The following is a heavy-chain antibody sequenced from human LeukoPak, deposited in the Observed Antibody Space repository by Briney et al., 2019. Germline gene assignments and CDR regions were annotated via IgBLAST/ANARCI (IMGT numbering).Heavy chain of an antibody. CDR3: AKGYCRSFIFQP. V-gene: IGHV3-23*01. J-gene: IGHJ1*01. CDR2: ISGSGGST. D-gene: IGHD1-26*01. CDR1: GFTFSSYA. Sequence: GSLRLSCAASGFTFSSYAMSWVRQAPGKGLEWVSAISGSGGSTYYADSVKGRFTISRDNSKNTLYLQMNSLRPEDTPRYYLAKGYCRSFIFQPWGPGTLVTVSS.